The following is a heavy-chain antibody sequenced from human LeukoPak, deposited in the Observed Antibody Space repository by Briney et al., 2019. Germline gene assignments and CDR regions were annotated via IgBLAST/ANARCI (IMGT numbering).Heavy chain of an antibody. CDR1: GFSFDNYA. CDR3: VRSSSRWWPLDTFDV. Sequence: GGSLRLSCAASGFSFDNYAMGWVRWAPGKGLEWISIIIASGSHTYYADSVTGRFTISRDNSMNTLYLQVNTLGAEDTAKYYCVRSSSRWWPLDTFDVWGQGTVVTVSS. V-gene: IGHV3-23*01. CDR2: IIASGSHT. J-gene: IGHJ3*01. D-gene: IGHD2-15*01.